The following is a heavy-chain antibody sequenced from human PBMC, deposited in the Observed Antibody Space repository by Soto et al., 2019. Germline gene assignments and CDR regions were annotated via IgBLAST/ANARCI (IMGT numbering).Heavy chain of an antibody. V-gene: IGHV3-48*01. D-gene: IGHD2-2*01. Sequence: GGSLRLSCVASGFTFSTDSMNWVRQAPGKGLEWVAHISTSGATRYYADSVKGRFTISRDNSKTTLYLQMDSLRAEDTAVYYYARYFSIGTGCGRPVCYYYYGMDVWGQGTTGTV. CDR3: ARYFSIGTGCGRPVCYYYYGMDV. CDR2: ISTSGATR. J-gene: IGHJ6*02. CDR1: GFTFSTDS.